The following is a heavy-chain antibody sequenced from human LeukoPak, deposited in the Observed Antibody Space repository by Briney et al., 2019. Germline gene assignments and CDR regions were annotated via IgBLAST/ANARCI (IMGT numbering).Heavy chain of an antibody. CDR1: GGSISSGGYS. CDR2: IYHSGST. CDR3: ALWATFYFDY. Sequence: SETLSLTCAVSGGSISSGGYSWSWIRQPPGKGLKWIGYIYHSGSTYYNPSLKSRVTISVDRSKNQFSLKLSSVTAADTAVYYCALWATFYFDYWGQGTLVTVSS. V-gene: IGHV4-30-2*01. J-gene: IGHJ4*02. D-gene: IGHD5-12*01.